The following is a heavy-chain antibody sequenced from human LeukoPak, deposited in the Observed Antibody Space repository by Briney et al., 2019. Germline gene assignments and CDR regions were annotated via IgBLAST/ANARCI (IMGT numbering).Heavy chain of an antibody. Sequence: SETLSLTCAVSGDSMSNYYWGWIRQPPGKGLEWIGRIYYSGSTDYNPSLKSRVTISVDTSKNQFSLRLTSVTAADTAVYYCASAMYYSGSGSYVSYFDYWGQGTLVTVSS. V-gene: IGHV4-39*01. CDR2: IYYSGST. CDR3: ASAMYYSGSGSYVSYFDY. CDR1: GDSMSNYY. J-gene: IGHJ4*02. D-gene: IGHD3-10*01.